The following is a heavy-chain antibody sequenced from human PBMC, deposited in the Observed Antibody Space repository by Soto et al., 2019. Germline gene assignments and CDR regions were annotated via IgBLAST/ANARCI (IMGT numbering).Heavy chain of an antibody. CDR3: TAGKLYPSLDFDY. CDR1: GFTFNDYT. Sequence: GGSLRLSCTASGFTFNDYTLSWVRQAPGKGLEWVGFIRSRAYGGTTEYAASVKGRFTISRDDSKSIAYLQMNSLKTEDTAVYYCTAGKLYPSLDFDYWGQGTLVTVSS. CDR2: IRSRAYGGTT. V-gene: IGHV3-49*04. D-gene: IGHD2-8*01. J-gene: IGHJ4*02.